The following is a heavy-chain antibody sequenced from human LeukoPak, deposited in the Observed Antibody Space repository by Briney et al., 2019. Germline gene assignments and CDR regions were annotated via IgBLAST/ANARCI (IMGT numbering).Heavy chain of an antibody. J-gene: IGHJ4*02. CDR2: ISSSSKYI. CDR1: GFTFSPYT. D-gene: IGHD5-18*01. V-gene: IGHV3-21*01. CDR3: ASDSSGYSYGCN. Sequence: GGSVRLSCAASGFTFSPYTMTWVRQAPGKGLEWTSSISSSSKYIYYGDSVRGRFTTSRDNAKNSLYLQMNSLRAEDTAVYYCASDSSGYSYGCNWGQGTLVTVSS.